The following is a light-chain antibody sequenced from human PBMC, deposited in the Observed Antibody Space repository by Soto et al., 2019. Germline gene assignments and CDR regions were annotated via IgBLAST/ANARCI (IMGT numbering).Light chain of an antibody. CDR2: EGT. J-gene: IGLJ3*02. V-gene: IGLV2-23*01. CDR1: NSDVGSYNL. Sequence: QSVLTQPASVSGSPGQSITISCTGTNSDVGSYNLVSWYQHHPGKAPKLMIYEGTKRPSGVSNRFSGSKSGNTASLTISGLQADDEADYYCCSYADTSSWVFGGGTKLTVL. CDR3: CSYADTSSWV.